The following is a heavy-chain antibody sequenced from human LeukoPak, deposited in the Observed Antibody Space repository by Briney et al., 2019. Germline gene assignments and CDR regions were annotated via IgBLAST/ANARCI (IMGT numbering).Heavy chain of an antibody. J-gene: IGHJ5*02. CDR3: ARDGRYCSTTSCQGWFDP. Sequence: SETLSLTCSVSGGSISSGGYYWNWIRQHRGKGLEWIGYIYHSGSTNYNPSLKSRVTISVDTSKNQFSLKLNSVTAADTAVYYCARDGRYCSTTSCQGWFDPWGQGTLVTVSS. D-gene: IGHD2-2*01. CDR1: GGSISSGGYY. CDR2: IYHSGST. V-gene: IGHV4-31*03.